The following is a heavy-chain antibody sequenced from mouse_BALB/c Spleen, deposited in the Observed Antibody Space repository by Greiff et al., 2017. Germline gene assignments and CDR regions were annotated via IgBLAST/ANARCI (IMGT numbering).Heavy chain of an antibody. CDR2: SRNKANDYTT. Sequence: EVKLMESGGGLVQPGGSLRLSCATSGFTFSDFYMEWVRQPPGKRLEWIAASRNKANDYTTEYSASVKGRFIVSRDTSQSILYLQMNALRAEDTAMYYCARDGGYYAMDYWGQGTSVTVSS. CDR3: ARDGGYYAMDY. J-gene: IGHJ4*01. CDR1: GFTFSDFY. V-gene: IGHV7-1*02.